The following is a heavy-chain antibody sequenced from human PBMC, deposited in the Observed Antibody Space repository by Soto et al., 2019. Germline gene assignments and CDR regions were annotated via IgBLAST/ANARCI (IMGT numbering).Heavy chain of an antibody. V-gene: IGHV4-39*01. Sequence: SETLSLTCTVSGGSISSSSYYWGWIRQPPGKGLEWIGSIYYSGSTYYNPSLKNRVTISVDTSKNQFSLKLSSVTAADTAVYYCARHAENFWSGYYSWFDPWGQGTLVTVSS. J-gene: IGHJ5*02. CDR1: GGSISSSSYY. CDR2: IYYSGST. D-gene: IGHD3-3*01. CDR3: ARHAENFWSGYYSWFDP.